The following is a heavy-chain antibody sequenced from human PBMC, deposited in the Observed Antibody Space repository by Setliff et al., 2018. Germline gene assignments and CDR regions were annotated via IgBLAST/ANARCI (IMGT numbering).Heavy chain of an antibody. CDR2: ITPIFETA. D-gene: IGHD1-1*01. V-gene: IGHV1-69*06. Sequence: SVKVSCKASGYTFNNYGITWVRQAPGQGLEWMGWITPIFETAHYAQKFQDRVTITADKSTSTVYMELNSLISEDTAVYFCARDSVTLGQLERRGGFRYYDMDVWGRGTTVTVSS. J-gene: IGHJ6*02. CDR3: ARDSVTLGQLERRGGFRYYDMDV. CDR1: GYTFNNYG.